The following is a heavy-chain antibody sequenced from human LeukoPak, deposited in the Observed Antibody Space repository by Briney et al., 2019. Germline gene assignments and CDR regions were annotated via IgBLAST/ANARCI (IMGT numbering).Heavy chain of an antibody. Sequence: ASVKVSCKASGYNFTDYYMHWVRQAPGQGLEWMGWINPNSGGTNYAQKFQGRVTMTRDTSISTAYMELSRLRSDDTAVYYCARDPTYSNYVNFDYWGQGTLVTVSS. D-gene: IGHD4-11*01. V-gene: IGHV1-2*02. CDR1: GYNFTDYY. J-gene: IGHJ4*02. CDR2: INPNSGGT. CDR3: ARDPTYSNYVNFDY.